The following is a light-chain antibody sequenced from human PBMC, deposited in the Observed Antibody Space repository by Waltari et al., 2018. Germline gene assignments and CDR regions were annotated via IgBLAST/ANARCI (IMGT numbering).Light chain of an antibody. V-gene: IGKV3-11*01. CDR1: QTVIIY. J-gene: IGKJ1*01. Sequence: EIVLTQSPATLSLSPGERATLSCRASQTVIIYLAWYQQKPGQAPRLLISDASNRVPGIPARFSGSGSGTDFTLTISSLEPEDFAVYYCQQRYYWPPWTFGQGTKVELK. CDR3: QQRYYWPPWT. CDR2: DAS.